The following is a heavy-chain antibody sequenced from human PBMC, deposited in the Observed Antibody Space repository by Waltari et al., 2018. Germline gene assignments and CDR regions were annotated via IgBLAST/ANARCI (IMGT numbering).Heavy chain of an antibody. Sequence: QVQLQESGPGLVKPSETLSLTCTVSGGSISSYYWSWIRQPPGKGLEGIGNIYYSGSTNYNPSLKSRVTISVDTSKNQFSLKLSSVTAADTAVYYCARGNVVVPAARHLLWFGEGEYYFDYWGQGTLVTVSS. CDR1: GGSISSYY. D-gene: IGHD2-2*01. CDR2: IYYSGST. J-gene: IGHJ4*02. V-gene: IGHV4-59*01. CDR3: ARGNVVVPAARHLLWFGEGEYYFDY.